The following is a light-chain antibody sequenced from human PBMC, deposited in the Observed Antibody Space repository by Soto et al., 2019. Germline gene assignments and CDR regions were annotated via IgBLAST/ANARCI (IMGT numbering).Light chain of an antibody. CDR3: QQAISFPRT. CDR1: QSVTTW. Sequence: DIQMTQSPSSVSALVGDRVTITCRASQSVTTWLAWYQQKPGRAPKLLIYAASTLQSGVPSRFSGSGSGTDFTLTISSLQPEDFATYFCQQAISFPRTFGQGTKVDIK. J-gene: IGKJ1*01. V-gene: IGKV1-12*01. CDR2: AAS.